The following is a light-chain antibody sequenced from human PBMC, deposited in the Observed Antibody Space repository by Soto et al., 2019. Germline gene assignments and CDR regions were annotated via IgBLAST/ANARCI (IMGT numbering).Light chain of an antibody. V-gene: IGKV3-11*01. CDR2: DAF. J-gene: IGKJ4*01. CDR3: RQRYNWPLT. CDR1: QRIGYS. Sequence: VLTQSPATLSLSPGERATLSCQASQRIGYSLGWFQQKPGQAPRLLIDDAFNRATGIPARFSGSGSGSDFTLTISSLEPEDFGVYYCRQRYNWPLTFGGGTKVEIK.